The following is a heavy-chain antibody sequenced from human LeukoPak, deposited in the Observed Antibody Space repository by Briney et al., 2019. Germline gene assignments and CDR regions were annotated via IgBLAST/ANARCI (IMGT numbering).Heavy chain of an antibody. CDR1: GFPFTRFY. CDR2: IGLSGSPL. D-gene: IGHD3-22*01. J-gene: IGHJ4*02. Sequence: KSGGSLRLSCAVSGFPFTRFYMSWIRQAPGKGLEWISYIGLSGSPLDYADSVRGRFTISRDNAKNSLYLEMNSLRPEDTAVYYRARKDFSSGSFSYWGQGTLVTVSS. CDR3: ARKDFSSGSFSY. V-gene: IGHV3-11*04.